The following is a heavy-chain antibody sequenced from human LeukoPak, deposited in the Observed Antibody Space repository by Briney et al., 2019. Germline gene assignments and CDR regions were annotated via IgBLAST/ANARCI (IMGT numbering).Heavy chain of an antibody. J-gene: IGHJ4*02. CDR2: ITSSSSDI. CDR3: ARDYGGSSPFDY. CDR1: GFTFSSHY. Sequence: GGSLRLSCAASGFTFSSHYMNWVRQAPGKGLEWVSSITSSSSDIFYADSVKGRFTISRDNAKNSLYLQMNSLRAEDTAVYYCARDYGGSSPFDYWGQGTLVTVSS. V-gene: IGHV3-21*01. D-gene: IGHD4-23*01.